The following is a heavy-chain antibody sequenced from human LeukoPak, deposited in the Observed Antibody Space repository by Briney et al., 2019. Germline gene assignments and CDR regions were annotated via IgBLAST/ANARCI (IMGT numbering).Heavy chain of an antibody. D-gene: IGHD3-10*01. J-gene: IGHJ4*02. CDR3: AKDLFQPLWFGEFITFDY. V-gene: IGHV3-23*01. CDR2: ISGSGGST. CDR1: GFTFSSYA. Sequence: PGGSLRLSCAASGFTFSSYAMSWVRLAPGKGLEWVSAISGSGGSTYYADSVKGRFTISRDNSKNTLYLQMNSLRAEDTAVYYCAKDLFQPLWFGEFITFDYWGQGTLVTVSS.